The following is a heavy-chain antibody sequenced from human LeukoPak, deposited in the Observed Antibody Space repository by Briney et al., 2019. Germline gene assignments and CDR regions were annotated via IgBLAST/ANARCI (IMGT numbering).Heavy chain of an antibody. V-gene: IGHV4-39*07. J-gene: IGHJ6*03. CDR2: IYYSGST. CDR1: DGSISSSSYY. Sequence: LSETLSLTCPVPDGSISSSSYYWGGIRQPPGRGPEWIGSIYYSGSTYYNPSLKSRVTISVDTSKNQFSLKLSSVTAADTAVYYCARDRFGAYMDVWGKGTTVTVSS. D-gene: IGHD3-10*01. CDR3: ARDRFGAYMDV.